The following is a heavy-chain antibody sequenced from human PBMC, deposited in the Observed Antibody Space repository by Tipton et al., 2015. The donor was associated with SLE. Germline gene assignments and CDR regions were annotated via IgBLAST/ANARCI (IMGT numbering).Heavy chain of an antibody. V-gene: IGHV4-59*01. CDR3: ARALCGGDCLEAGFDY. J-gene: IGHJ4*02. Sequence: TLSLTCTVSGGSISSYYWSWIRQPPGKGLEWIGYIYYSGSTNYNPSLKSRVTISVDTSKNQFSLKLSSVTAADTAVYYCARALCGGDCLEAGFDYWGQGTLVTVSS. CDR2: IYYSGST. CDR1: GGSISSYY. D-gene: IGHD2-21*01.